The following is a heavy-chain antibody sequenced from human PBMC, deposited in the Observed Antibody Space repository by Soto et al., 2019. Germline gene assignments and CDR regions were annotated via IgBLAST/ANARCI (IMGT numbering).Heavy chain of an antibody. V-gene: IGHV1-2*02. CDR1: GYSFTGHY. Sequence: QVRLVQSGPEVRKPGASVKISCEASGYSFTGHYLHWVRQAPGHGLEWMGWINPNSGGTNYAQKFQDRISITRDKALSTVYMNLSSLRSEDTAMYSCAKPDGAEENDAFDIWGQGTMISVS. D-gene: IGHD2-2*01. CDR3: AKPDGAEENDAFDI. J-gene: IGHJ3*02. CDR2: INPNSGGT.